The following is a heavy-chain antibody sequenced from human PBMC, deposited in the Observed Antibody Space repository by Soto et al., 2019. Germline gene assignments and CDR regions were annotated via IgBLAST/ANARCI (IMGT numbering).Heavy chain of an antibody. CDR3: ARTYIVVVVAATLIWFDP. Sequence: SETLSLTCTVSGGSISSYYWSWIRQPPGKGLEWIGYIYYSGSTNYNPSLKSRVTISVDTSKNQFSLKLSSVTAADTAVYYCARTYIVVVVAATLIWFDPWGQGTLVTVSS. CDR2: IYYSGST. V-gene: IGHV4-59*08. CDR1: GGSISSYY. J-gene: IGHJ5*02. D-gene: IGHD2-15*01.